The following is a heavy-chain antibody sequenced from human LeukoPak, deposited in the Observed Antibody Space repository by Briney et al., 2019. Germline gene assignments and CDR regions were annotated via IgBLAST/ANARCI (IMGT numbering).Heavy chain of an antibody. CDR1: GFTFSSYG. D-gene: IGHD3-10*01. J-gene: IGHJ4*02. CDR3: ARDRSGSLDGSGTIDY. CDR2: ISGSGGST. V-gene: IGHV3-23*01. Sequence: GGSLRLSCAASGFTFSSYGMSWVRQAPGKGLEWVSAISGSGGSTYYADSVKGRFTISRDNSKNTLYLQMNSLRAEDTAVYYCARDRSGSLDGSGTIDYWGQGTLVTVSS.